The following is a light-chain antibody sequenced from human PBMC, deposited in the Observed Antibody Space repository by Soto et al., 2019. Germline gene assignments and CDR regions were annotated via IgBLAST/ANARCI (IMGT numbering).Light chain of an antibody. CDR2: AAS. V-gene: IGKV1-9*01. CDR3: QQLNSYPLT. Sequence: DIQLTQSPSFLSASVGDRVTITCPSSHAISSYLAWYQQKPGKAPKLLIYAASTLQSGVPSRFSGSGSGTEFTLTISSLQPEDFATYYCQQLNSYPLTFGQGTRLEI. CDR1: HAISSY. J-gene: IGKJ5*01.